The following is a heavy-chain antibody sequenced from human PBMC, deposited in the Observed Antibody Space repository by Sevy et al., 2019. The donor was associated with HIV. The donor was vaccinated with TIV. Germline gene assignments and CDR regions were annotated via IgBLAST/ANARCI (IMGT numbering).Heavy chain of an antibody. Sequence: ASVKVSCKASGYTFTGYYMHWVRQAPGQGLEWMGRINPNSGGTNYAQKFQGRVTMTRDTSISTAYMELSRLRSDDTAVYYCARSLLSGYYPHDAFDVWGQGTMVTVSS. CDR1: GYTFTGYY. V-gene: IGHV1-2*06. J-gene: IGHJ3*01. D-gene: IGHD3-3*01. CDR3: ARSLLSGYYPHDAFDV. CDR2: INPNSGGT.